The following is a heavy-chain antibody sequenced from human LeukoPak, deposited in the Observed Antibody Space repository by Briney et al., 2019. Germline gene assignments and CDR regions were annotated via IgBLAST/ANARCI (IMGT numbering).Heavy chain of an antibody. J-gene: IGHJ5*02. CDR1: GGSISSYY. V-gene: IGHV4-4*09. CDR3: ARNGHTVNTYGWFDP. D-gene: IGHD4-17*01. Sequence: SETLSLTCTVSGGSISSYYLSWIRQPPGKGLELIGYNYTSGSTNYNPSLKSRVTISVDTSKNQFYLKLSSVTAADTAVYYCARNGHTVNTYGWFDPWGQGTLVTVSS. CDR2: NYTSGST.